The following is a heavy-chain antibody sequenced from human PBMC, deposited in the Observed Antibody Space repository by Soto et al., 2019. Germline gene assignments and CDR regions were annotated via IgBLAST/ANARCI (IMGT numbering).Heavy chain of an antibody. CDR2: ITPMFGIA. V-gene: IGHV1-69*12. D-gene: IGHD6-19*01. CDR1: GGTFSRYA. J-gene: IGHJ2*01. Sequence: VQLVQTGAEVKKPGSSVKVSCKASGGTFSRYAISWVRQAPGEGLEWMGGITPMFGIANYAQKFQGRVTITADESRSTAYMELNSLRSEDTAVYYCAQTLGLAVAGPGRFDLWGRGTLVTVSS. CDR3: AQTLGLAVAGPGRFDL.